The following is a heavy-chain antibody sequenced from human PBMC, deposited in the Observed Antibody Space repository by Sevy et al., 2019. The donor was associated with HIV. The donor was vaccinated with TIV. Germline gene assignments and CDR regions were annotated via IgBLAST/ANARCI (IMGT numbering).Heavy chain of an antibody. CDR3: ARGPSGAAAGRFDS. CDR2: INQGGNQK. J-gene: IGHJ4*02. V-gene: IGHV3-7*01. Sequence: GSLRLSCAASGFTFSSYWINWVRQAPGEGLEWVANINQGGNQKHYMDSVKGRFTISRDNAENALYLQMNSLRVEDTAVYYCARGPSGAAAGRFDSWGQGTLVTVSS. CDR1: GFTFSSYW. D-gene: IGHD6-13*01.